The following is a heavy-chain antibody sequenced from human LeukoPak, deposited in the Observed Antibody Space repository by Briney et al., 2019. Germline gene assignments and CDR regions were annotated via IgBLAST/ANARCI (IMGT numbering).Heavy chain of an antibody. Sequence: KCGESLKISCKGSGYSLSGYWIGWVRQMPGKGLEWMGIIYPGDSDTRYSPSFQGQVTISADKSISTAYLQWSSLKASDTATYYCARAPAYYYYMDVWGKGTTVTVSS. CDR1: GYSLSGYW. CDR2: IYPGDSDT. V-gene: IGHV5-51*01. CDR3: ARAPAYYYYMDV. D-gene: IGHD2-2*01. J-gene: IGHJ6*03.